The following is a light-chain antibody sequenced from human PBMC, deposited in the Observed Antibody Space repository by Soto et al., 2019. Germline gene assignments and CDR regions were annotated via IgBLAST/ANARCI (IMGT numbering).Light chain of an antibody. Sequence: EIVMTQSPATLSVSPGERGTLSCRASQSVYNNLAWYQQKPCQAPRLLIYAASTRATGFPARFSGSGFGTEFTLTISSLQSEDFAVYYCQQYTAWPLTFGGGTKVEIK. V-gene: IGKV3-15*01. J-gene: IGKJ4*01. CDR2: AAS. CDR3: QQYTAWPLT. CDR1: QSVYNN.